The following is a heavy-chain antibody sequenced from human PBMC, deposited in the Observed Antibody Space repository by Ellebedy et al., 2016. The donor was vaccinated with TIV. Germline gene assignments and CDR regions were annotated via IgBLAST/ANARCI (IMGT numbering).Heavy chain of an antibody. CDR2: ISYNSVNT. Sequence: GGSLRLXXAAYGFGFSGYAMSWVRQAPGKGLEWVSSISYNSVNTHYADSVKGRFTISRDNSKNTLYLQMNSLRAEDTAVYYCASDPVAGSANWGQGILVTVSS. CDR1: GFGFSGYA. J-gene: IGHJ4*02. D-gene: IGHD6-19*01. V-gene: IGHV3-23*01. CDR3: ASDPVAGSAN.